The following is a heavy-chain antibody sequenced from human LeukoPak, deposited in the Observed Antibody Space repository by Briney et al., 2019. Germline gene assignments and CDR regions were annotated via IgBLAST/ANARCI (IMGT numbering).Heavy chain of an antibody. CDR1: GYTFTSYY. Sequence: ASVKVSCKASGYTFTSYYISRVRQAPGQGVEWMGWISPYNGNTNYAQKIQGRVTMTTDTSTSTAYMELRSLRSDDTAVYYCARVPFCTNGVCYLYWFDPWGQGTLVTVSS. J-gene: IGHJ5*02. V-gene: IGHV1-18*01. CDR3: ARVPFCTNGVCYLYWFDP. D-gene: IGHD2-8*01. CDR2: ISPYNGNT.